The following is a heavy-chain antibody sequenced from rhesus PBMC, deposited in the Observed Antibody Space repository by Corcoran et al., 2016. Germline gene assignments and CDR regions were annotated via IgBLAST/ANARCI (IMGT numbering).Heavy chain of an antibody. CDR3: ARGAGIAATGYYFDY. J-gene: IGHJ4*01. CDR2: IYGSRTSS. D-gene: IGHD6-31*01. Sequence: QVQLQESGPGRVKPSETLSLTCAVSGASITDNYWWSWIRQPPGMGLEWIGYIYGSRTSSNYNPSLKRRVTISTDTSNNHFSLKLNSVTAADTATYFCARGAGIAATGYYFDYWGQGVLVPVSS. CDR1: GASITDNYW. V-gene: IGHV4S10*01.